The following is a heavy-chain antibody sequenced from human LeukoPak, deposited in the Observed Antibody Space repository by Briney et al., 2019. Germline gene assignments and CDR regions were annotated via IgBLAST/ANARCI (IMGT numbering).Heavy chain of an antibody. D-gene: IGHD2-2*01. CDR1: GGTLSSYA. J-gene: IGHJ5*02. Sequence: ASVKVSCKASGGTLSSYAISWVRQAPGQGLEWMGGIIPIFGTANYAQKFQGRVTITADESTSTAYMELSSLRSEDTAVYYCAREGCSSTSCYGGWFDPWGQGTLVTVSS. CDR2: IIPIFGTA. V-gene: IGHV1-69*13. CDR3: AREGCSSTSCYGGWFDP.